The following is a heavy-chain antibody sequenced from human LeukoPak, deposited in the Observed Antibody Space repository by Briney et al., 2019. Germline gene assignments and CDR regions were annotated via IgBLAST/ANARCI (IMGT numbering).Heavy chain of an antibody. CDR1: GGTFSSYA. CDR3: ARALGGYDSSGYYV. CDR2: IIPIFGTA. V-gene: IGHV1-69*01. J-gene: IGHJ4*02. Sequence: SVKVSCKASGGTFSSYAISWVRQAPGQGLEWMGGIIPIFGTANYAQKFQGRVTITADESTSTAYMELRSLRSDDTAVYYCARALGGYDSSGYYVWGQGTLVTVSS. D-gene: IGHD3-22*01.